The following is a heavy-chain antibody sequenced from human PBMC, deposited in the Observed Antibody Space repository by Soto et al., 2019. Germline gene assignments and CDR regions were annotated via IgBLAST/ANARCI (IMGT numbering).Heavy chain of an antibody. CDR3: ARAIMYSSRPVYYYYYGMDV. CDR2: IWYDGSNK. Sequence: QVQLVESGGGVVQPGRSLRLSCAASGFTFSSYGMHWVRQAPGKGLEWVAVIWYDGSNKYYADSVKGRFTISRDNSKNTLYLQMNSLRAEDTAVYYCARAIMYSSRPVYYYYYGMDVWGQGTTVTVSS. D-gene: IGHD6-13*01. V-gene: IGHV3-33*01. CDR1: GFTFSSYG. J-gene: IGHJ6*02.